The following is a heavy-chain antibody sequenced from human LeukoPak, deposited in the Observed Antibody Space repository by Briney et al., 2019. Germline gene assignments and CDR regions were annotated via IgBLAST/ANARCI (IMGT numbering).Heavy chain of an antibody. CDR3: AILRKGPAVLPPLY. J-gene: IGHJ4*02. D-gene: IGHD6-19*01. Sequence: ASVKVSCKASGYTFTGYYMHWVRQAPGQGLEWMGRINPNSGGTNYAQKFQGRVTMTRDTSISTAYMELSRLRSDDTAVYYRAILRKGPAVLPPLYWGQGTLVTVSS. CDR1: GYTFTGYY. CDR2: INPNSGGT. V-gene: IGHV1-2*06.